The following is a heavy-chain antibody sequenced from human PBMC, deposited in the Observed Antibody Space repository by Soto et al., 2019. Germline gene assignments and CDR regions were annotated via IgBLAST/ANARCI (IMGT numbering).Heavy chain of an antibody. CDR3: AKDPSTKITMVRGVTSWFDP. Sequence: LRLSCAASGFTFDDYAMHWVRQAPGKGLEWVSGISWNSGSIGYADSVKGRFTISRDNAKNSLYLQMNSLRAEDTALYYCAKDPSTKITMVRGVTSWFDPWGQGTLVTVSS. CDR2: ISWNSGSI. V-gene: IGHV3-9*01. D-gene: IGHD3-10*01. CDR1: GFTFDDYA. J-gene: IGHJ5*02.